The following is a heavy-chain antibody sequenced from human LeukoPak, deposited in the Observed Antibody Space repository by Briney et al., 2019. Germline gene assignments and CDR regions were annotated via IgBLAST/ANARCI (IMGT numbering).Heavy chain of an antibody. CDR1: GFTVSSNY. CDR3: ARVLGYSYGYWFDP. J-gene: IGHJ5*02. CDR2: IYSGGST. D-gene: IGHD5-18*01. V-gene: IGHV3-66*01. Sequence: PGGSLRLSCATSGFTVSSNYMSWVRQAPGKGLEWVSVIYSGGSTYYADSVKGRFTISRDNSKNTLYLQMNSLRAEDTAVYYCARVLGYSYGYWFDPWGQGTLVTVSS.